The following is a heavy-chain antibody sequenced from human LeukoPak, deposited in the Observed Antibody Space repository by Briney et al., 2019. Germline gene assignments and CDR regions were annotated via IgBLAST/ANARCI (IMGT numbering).Heavy chain of an antibody. J-gene: IGHJ3*02. CDR3: ARAMRRRPDAFDI. Sequence: SETLSLTCTVSGGSISSSSYYWGWIRQPPGKGLEWIGSIYYSGSTYYNPSLKSRVTISVDTSKNQFSLKLSSVTAADTAVYYCARAMRRRPDAFDIWGQGTMVTVSS. CDR1: GGSISSSSYY. V-gene: IGHV4-39*07. CDR2: IYYSGST.